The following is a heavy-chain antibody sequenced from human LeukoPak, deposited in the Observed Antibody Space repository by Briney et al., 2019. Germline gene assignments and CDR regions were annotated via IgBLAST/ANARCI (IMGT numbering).Heavy chain of an antibody. Sequence: GGSLRLSCAVSGVNFSSYWMSWVRQAPGKGLEWVANIKQDGSEEYYVDSVKGRFTISTDNAKNSLYLQMNSLRAEDTAVYYCARDAYYDFWSGYPRYFDYWGQGTLVTVSS. CDR3: ARDAYYDFWSGYPRYFDY. J-gene: IGHJ4*02. CDR1: GVNFSSYW. V-gene: IGHV3-7*01. CDR2: IKQDGSEE. D-gene: IGHD3-3*01.